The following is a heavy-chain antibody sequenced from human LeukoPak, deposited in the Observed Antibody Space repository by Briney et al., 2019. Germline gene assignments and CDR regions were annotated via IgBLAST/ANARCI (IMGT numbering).Heavy chain of an antibody. Sequence: PGGSLRLSCTASGFAFSVYAMSWLRQPPGKGLEWVSTINANSGTTSYAASVRGRFTNSRDNSKNTLYLQLNTLRADDTATYYCAKPISGGLAVTADWFHPWGQGTLVVVSS. J-gene: IGHJ5*01. V-gene: IGHV3-23*01. D-gene: IGHD6-19*01. CDR3: AKPISGGLAVTADWFHP. CDR2: INANSGTT. CDR1: GFAFSVYA.